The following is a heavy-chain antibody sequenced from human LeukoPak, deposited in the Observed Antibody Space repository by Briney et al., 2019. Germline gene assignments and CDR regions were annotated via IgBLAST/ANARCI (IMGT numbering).Heavy chain of an antibody. V-gene: IGHV4-34*01. CDR1: GGSFSGYY. J-gene: IGHJ4*02. Sequence: PSETLSLTCAVYGGSFSGYYWSWIRQPPGKGLEWIGEINHSGSTNYNPSLKSRVTISVDTSKNQFSLKLSSVTAADTAVYYCASSDSSGYYYVGYYFDYWGQGTLVTVSS. CDR2: INHSGST. D-gene: IGHD3-22*01. CDR3: ASSDSSGYYYVGYYFDY.